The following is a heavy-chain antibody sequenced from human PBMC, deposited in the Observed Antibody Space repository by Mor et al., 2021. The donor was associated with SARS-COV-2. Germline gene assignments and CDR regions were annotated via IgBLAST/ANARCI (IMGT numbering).Heavy chain of an antibody. V-gene: IGHV3-30*06. CDR3: ARGGYSSSWYDPYYYYYYG. CDR1: YG. D-gene: IGHD6-13*01. Sequence: YGMHWVRQAPGKGLEWVAVISYDGSNKYYADSVKGRFTISRDNSKNTLYLQMNSLRAEDTAVYYCARGGYSSSWYDPYYYYYYG. J-gene: IGHJ6*01. CDR2: ISYDGSNK.